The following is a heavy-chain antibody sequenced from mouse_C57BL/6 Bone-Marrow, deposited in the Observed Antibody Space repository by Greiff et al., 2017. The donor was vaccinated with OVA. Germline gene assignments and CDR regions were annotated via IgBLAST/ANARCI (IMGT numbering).Heavy chain of an antibody. Sequence: VQLQQPGAELVKPGASVKLSCKASGYTFTSYWMQWVKQRPGQGLEWIGEIDPSDSYTNYNQKFKGKATLTVDTSSSTAYMQLNSLTSEDSAVYYCARAVFAYWGQGTLVTVSA. V-gene: IGHV1-50*01. CDR1: GYTFTSYW. J-gene: IGHJ3*01. CDR3: ARAVFAY. CDR2: IDPSDSYT.